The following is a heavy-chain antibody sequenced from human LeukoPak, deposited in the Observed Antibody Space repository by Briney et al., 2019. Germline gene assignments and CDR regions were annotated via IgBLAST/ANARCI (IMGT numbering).Heavy chain of an antibody. J-gene: IGHJ4*02. CDR1: GYTFTGYY. CDR3: AGDFIMVRGGQGAFDY. Sequence: ASLKLSCAASGYTFTGYYMHWVRQAPGQGLEWMGWINHNTGDTNYAPQFKGRVTMTRATSNSSAYMVMSRLRADDTAVYYCAGDFIMVRGGQGAFDYWGEGDLVTVSS. V-gene: IGHV1-2*02. D-gene: IGHD3-10*01. CDR2: INHNTGDT.